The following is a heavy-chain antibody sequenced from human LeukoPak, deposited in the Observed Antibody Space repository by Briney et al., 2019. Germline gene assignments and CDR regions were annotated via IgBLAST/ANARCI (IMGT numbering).Heavy chain of an antibody. Sequence: GGSLRLSCAASGFTFSSYAMHWVRQAPGKGLEWVSVISYDGSNKYYADSVRGRFTISRDNSKNTLYLQMNSLRTEDTAGFYFSRSAFVGAPFDYWGQGTLVTVSS. D-gene: IGHD1-26*01. V-gene: IGHV3-30*04. CDR1: GFTFSSYA. CDR3: SRSAFVGAPFDY. CDR2: ISYDGSNK. J-gene: IGHJ4*02.